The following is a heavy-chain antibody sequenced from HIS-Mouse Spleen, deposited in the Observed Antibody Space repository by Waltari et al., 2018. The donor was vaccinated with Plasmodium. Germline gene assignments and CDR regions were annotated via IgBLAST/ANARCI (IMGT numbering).Heavy chain of an antibody. CDR1: GFPFSCYG. Sequence: QVQLVESGGGVVQPGRSVRLSCAASGFPFSCYGMHWVRQAPGKGLEWVAVISYDGSNKYYADSVKGRFTISRDNSKNTLYLQMNSLRAEDTAVYYCAKVNWGDAFDIWGQGTMVTVSS. V-gene: IGHV3-30*18. J-gene: IGHJ3*02. CDR2: ISYDGSNK. D-gene: IGHD7-27*01. CDR3: AKVNWGDAFDI.